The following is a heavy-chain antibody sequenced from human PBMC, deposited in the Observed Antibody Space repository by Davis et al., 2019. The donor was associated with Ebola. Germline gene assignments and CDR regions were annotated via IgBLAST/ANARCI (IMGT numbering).Heavy chain of an antibody. V-gene: IGHV4-39*01. Sequence: PSETLSLTCTVSGGSIISSSFYWGWIRQPPGKGLEWIANIHYSGNTYYNPSLKSRVTISVDTSKNQFSLKLKSVTAADTAVYYCARLPPYGDGWYETQDWGQGTLVTVSS. CDR3: ARLPPYGDGWYETQD. CDR1: GGSIISSSFY. D-gene: IGHD6-19*01. CDR2: IHYSGNT. J-gene: IGHJ4*02.